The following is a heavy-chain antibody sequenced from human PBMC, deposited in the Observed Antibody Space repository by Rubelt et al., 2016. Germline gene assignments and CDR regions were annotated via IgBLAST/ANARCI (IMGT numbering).Heavy chain of an antibody. D-gene: IGHD2-21*02. CDR2: IRYDGSNK. Sequence: QVQLVESGGGVVQPGGSLRLSCAASGFTFSSYGMHWVRQAPGKGLEWVAFIRYDGSNKYYADSVKGRFTISRDNFKNTLYLQMNSLRAEETAVYYCAKGGNVVVTARLYYFDYWGQGTLVTVSS. CDR1: GFTFSSYG. CDR3: AKGGNVVVTARLYYFDY. J-gene: IGHJ4*02. V-gene: IGHV3-30*02.